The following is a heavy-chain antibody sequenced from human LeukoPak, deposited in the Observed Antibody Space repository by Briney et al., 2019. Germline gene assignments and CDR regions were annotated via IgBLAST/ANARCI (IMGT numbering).Heavy chain of an antibody. CDR3: SRAQTEVGAKYYFDY. CDR1: GFRFGDFG. V-gene: IGHV3-49*04. J-gene: IGHJ4*02. D-gene: IGHD1-26*01. Sequence: GGSLRLSCTASGFRFGDFGLNWVRQAPGKGLEWVGFIRSKGHSRTTEYAASVEGRFTISRDDSKSTAYLQMSSLKTEDTAVYFCSRAQTEVGAKYYFDYWGQGTLVTVSS. CDR2: IRSKGHSRTT.